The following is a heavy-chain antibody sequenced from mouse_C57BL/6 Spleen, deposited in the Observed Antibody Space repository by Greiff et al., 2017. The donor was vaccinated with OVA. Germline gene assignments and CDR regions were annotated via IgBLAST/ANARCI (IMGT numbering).Heavy chain of an antibody. CDR2: ISYDGSN. CDR3: ARGGVYPYAMDY. D-gene: IGHD2-1*01. J-gene: IGHJ4*01. V-gene: IGHV3-6*01. Sequence: EVQLKESGPGLVKPSQSLSLTCSVTGYSITSGYYWNWIRQFPGNKLEWMGYISYDGSNNYNPSLENRISITRDTSKNQFFLKLNSVTTEDTATYYCARGGVYPYAMDYWGQGTSVTVSS. CDR1: GYSITSGYY.